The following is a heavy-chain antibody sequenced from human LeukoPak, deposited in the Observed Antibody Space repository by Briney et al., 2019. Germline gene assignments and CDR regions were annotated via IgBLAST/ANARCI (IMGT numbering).Heavy chain of an antibody. CDR3: ARGKDEVGSGLDY. Sequence: GASVKVSCKASGYSFTSYDINWVRQATGQGLEWMGWMNPNSGNTGCAQKFQGRVTMTRNTSISTAYMELSSLRSEDTAVYYCARGKDEVGSGLDYWGQGTLVTVSS. CDR2: MNPNSGNT. D-gene: IGHD6-19*01. CDR1: GYSFTSYD. V-gene: IGHV1-8*01. J-gene: IGHJ4*02.